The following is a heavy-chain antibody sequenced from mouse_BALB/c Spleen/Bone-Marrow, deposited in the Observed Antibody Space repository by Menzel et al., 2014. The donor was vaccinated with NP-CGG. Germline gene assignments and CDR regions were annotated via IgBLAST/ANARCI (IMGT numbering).Heavy chain of an antibody. CDR1: GYTFTSYD. V-gene: IGHV1S33*01. CDR2: IYPGDGST. CDR3: ARGGGYGNSPWFAY. J-gene: IGHJ3*01. Sequence: SGPELVKPGALVKISCKASGYTFTSYDINRVKQRPGQGLEWIGWIYPGDGSTKYNEKFKGKATLTADKSSSTAYMQLSSLTSENSAVYFCARGGGYGNSPWFAYWGQGTLVTVSA. D-gene: IGHD2-10*02.